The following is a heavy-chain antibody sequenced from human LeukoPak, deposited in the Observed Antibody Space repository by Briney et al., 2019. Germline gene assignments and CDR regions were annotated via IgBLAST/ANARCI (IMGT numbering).Heavy chain of an antibody. CDR1: GFTFSSYW. D-gene: IGHD1-26*01. Sequence: PGGSLRLSCVASGFTFSSYWMTWVRQTPGKGLELVANIKGDGSEKYYVDSVKGRFTISRDNAKNSLYLQMNSLRAEDTAVYFCVYGGSYYVAWGQGTLVTVSS. CDR2: IKGDGSEK. CDR3: VYGGSYYVA. J-gene: IGHJ5*02. V-gene: IGHV3-7*01.